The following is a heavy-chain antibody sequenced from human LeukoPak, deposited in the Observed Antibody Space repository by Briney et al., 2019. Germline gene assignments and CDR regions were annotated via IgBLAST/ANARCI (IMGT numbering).Heavy chain of an antibody. V-gene: IGHV3-21*01. CDR1: GFTFSSYS. J-gene: IGHJ4*02. CDR2: ISSSSSYI. CDR3: ARDVWDVGYY. D-gene: IGHD1-26*01. Sequence: PGGSLRLSCAASGFTFSSYSMNWVRQAPGQGLEWVSSISSSSSYIYYADSVKGRFTISRDNAKNSLYLQMNSLRAEDTAVYYCARDVWDVGYYWGQGTLVTVSS.